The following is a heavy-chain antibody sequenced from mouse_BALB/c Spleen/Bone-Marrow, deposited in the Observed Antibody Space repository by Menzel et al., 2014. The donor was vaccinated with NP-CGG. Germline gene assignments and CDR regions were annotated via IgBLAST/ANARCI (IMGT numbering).Heavy chain of an antibody. D-gene: IGHD4-1*01. V-gene: IGHV14-3*02. CDR3: ARWEYYAMVL. CDR2: IDPANGNT. CDR1: GFNIEDTY. J-gene: IGHJ4*01. Sequence: VQLQQSGAELEKPGSSAKLSCTASGFNIEDTYMHWVKQRPEQGLEWIGRIDPANGNTKYDPKFQGKATITADTSSNTAYLQLSSLTSEDTAVYYCARWEYYAMVLRSRGPSVTAPS.